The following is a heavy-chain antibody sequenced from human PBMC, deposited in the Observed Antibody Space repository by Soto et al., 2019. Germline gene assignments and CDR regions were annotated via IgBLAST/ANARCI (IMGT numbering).Heavy chain of an antibody. CDR2: INPNSGGT. Sequence: QVQLVQSGAEVKKPGASVKVSCKASGYTFTGYYMHWVRQAPGQGLEWMGWINPNSGGTNYAQKFQGWVTMTRDTSISTAYMELSKLGSYDTAVYYCARDHDYGDLLYFQHWGQGTLVTVSS. D-gene: IGHD4-17*01. CDR3: ARDHDYGDLLYFQH. J-gene: IGHJ1*01. V-gene: IGHV1-2*04. CDR1: GYTFTGYY.